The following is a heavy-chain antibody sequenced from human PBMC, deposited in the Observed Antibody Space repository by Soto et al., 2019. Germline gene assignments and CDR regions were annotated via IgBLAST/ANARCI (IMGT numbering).Heavy chain of an antibody. CDR1: GYTFTSYD. CDR3: ARVPGSGLRRYYYYYMDV. Sequence: ASVKVSCKASGYTFTSYDINWVRQATGQGLEWMGWMNPNSGNTGYAQKFQGRVTMTRNTSTSTAYMELSSLRSEDTAVYYCARVPGSGLRRYYYYYMDVWGKGTTVTVSS. V-gene: IGHV1-8*01. CDR2: MNPNSGNT. D-gene: IGHD3-3*01. J-gene: IGHJ6*03.